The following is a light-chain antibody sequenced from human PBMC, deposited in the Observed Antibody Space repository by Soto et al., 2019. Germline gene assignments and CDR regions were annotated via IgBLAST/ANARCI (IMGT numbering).Light chain of an antibody. CDR3: QESHTFLWGT. CDR1: QTIGKS. J-gene: IGKJ1*01. Sequence: DIQMTQSPSSLSASVGDSVTITCRSTQTIGKSLNWYQQRPGKAPKILIYGTSTLQGGVPSRFSGSGSGTDFTLSISSLQPEDFATYFCQESHTFLWGTFGRGTKGDIK. CDR2: GTS. V-gene: IGKV1-39*01.